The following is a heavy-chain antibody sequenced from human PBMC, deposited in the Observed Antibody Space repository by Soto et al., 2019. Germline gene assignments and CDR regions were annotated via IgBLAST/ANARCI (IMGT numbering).Heavy chain of an antibody. CDR1: CGSISSGGYY. CDR3: ARSPRGTIVRGVIGYWFDP. J-gene: IGHJ5*02. V-gene: IGHV4-31*03. CDR2: IYYSGST. Sequence: SETLSLTCTVSCGSISSGGYYWSWIRQHPGKGLEWIGYIYYSGSTYYNPSLKSRVTISVDTSKNQFSLKLSSVTAADTAVYYCARSPRGTIVRGVIGYWFDPWGQGTLVTVSS. D-gene: IGHD3-10*01.